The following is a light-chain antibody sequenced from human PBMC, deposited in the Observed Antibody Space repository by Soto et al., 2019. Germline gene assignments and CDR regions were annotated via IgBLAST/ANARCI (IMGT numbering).Light chain of an antibody. J-gene: IGLJ1*01. V-gene: IGLV1-44*01. CDR1: SSNIGSNT. CDR2: NNN. Sequence: QSVLTQPPSASGTPGQRVTISCSGSSSNIGSNTVNWYQQLPGTAPKLLIYNNNQRPSGVPDRFSSSQSCTSASLAISGLQSEYLADDYCAAWDDSLNGLVFGSGTKHTV. CDR3: AAWDDSLNGLV.